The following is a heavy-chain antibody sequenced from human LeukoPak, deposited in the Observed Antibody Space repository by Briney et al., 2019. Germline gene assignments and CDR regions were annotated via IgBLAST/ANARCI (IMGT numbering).Heavy chain of an antibody. CDR1: GGSFSGYY. V-gene: IGHV4-34*01. Sequence: PSETLSLTCAVYGGSFSGYYWSWIRQPPGKGLEWIGEINHSGSTNYNPSLKSRVTISVDTSKNQFSLKLSSVTAADTAVYYCARGKGGYSYGYWGQGTLVTVSS. CDR3: ARGKGGYSYGY. J-gene: IGHJ4*02. D-gene: IGHD5-18*01. CDR2: INHSGST.